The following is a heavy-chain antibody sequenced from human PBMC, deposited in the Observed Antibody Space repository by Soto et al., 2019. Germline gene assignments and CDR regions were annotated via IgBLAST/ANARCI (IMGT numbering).Heavy chain of an antibody. V-gene: IGHV4-59*08. CDR3: ARQGYSSGWYYGY. J-gene: IGHJ4*02. Sequence: SETLSLTCTVSGGSISSYYWIWIRQPPGKGLEWIGYIYYSGSTNYNPSLKSRVTISVDTSKNQFSLKLSSVTAADTAVYYCARQGYSSGWYYGYWGQGTLVTV. D-gene: IGHD6-19*01. CDR2: IYYSGST. CDR1: GGSISSYY.